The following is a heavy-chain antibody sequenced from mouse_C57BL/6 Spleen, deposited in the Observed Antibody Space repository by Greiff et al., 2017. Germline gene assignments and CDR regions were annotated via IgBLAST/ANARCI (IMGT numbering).Heavy chain of an antibody. CDR3: ARRITTVVRYYFDY. D-gene: IGHD1-1*01. Sequence: VQRVASGAELMKPGASVKLSCKATGYTFTGYWIEWVKQRPGHGLEWIGEILPGSGSTNYNEKFKGKATFTADTSSNTAYMKLSSLTTEDSAIYYCARRITTVVRYYFDYWGQGTTLTVSS. J-gene: IGHJ2*01. CDR2: ILPGSGST. CDR1: GYTFTGYW. V-gene: IGHV1-9*01.